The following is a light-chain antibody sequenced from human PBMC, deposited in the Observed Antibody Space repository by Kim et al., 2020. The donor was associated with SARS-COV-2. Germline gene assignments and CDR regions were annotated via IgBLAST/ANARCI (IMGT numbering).Light chain of an antibody. CDR1: QSIDTY. V-gene: IGKV3-11*01. Sequence: PGERATRSCRASQSIDTYLAWYQQRPGQAPRLLVYDASNRATGVPDRFSGSGSGTDFTLTISSLEPEDFSTYYCQQRNSWPPAVTFGGGTKVDIK. CDR3: QQRNSWPPAVT. J-gene: IGKJ4*01. CDR2: DAS.